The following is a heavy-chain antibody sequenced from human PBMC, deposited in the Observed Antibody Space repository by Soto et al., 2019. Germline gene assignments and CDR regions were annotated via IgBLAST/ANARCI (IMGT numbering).Heavy chain of an antibody. CDR1: GGSISSSSYY. J-gene: IGHJ2*01. CDR2: IYYSGST. V-gene: IGHV4-39*01. CDR3: ARQGDYGDYDLYRYFEL. Sequence: QLQLQESGPGLVKPSETLSLTCTVSGGSISSSSYYWGWIRQPPGKGLEWIGSIYYSGSTYYNPSLKSLVTISVDTSKYHFSLKMSTVTAADTAVYYCARQGDYGDYDLYRYFELWGRGTLVTVSS. D-gene: IGHD4-17*01.